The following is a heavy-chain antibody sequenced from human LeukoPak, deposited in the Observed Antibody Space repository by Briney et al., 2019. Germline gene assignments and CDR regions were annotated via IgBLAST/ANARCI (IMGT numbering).Heavy chain of an antibody. V-gene: IGHV3-74*01. Sequence: PGGSLRLSCAASGFTFSIYWVHWVRQAPGKGLVWVSSINSDGSSTSYADSVKGRFTISRDNAKNTLYLQMSSLRAEDTAVYYCARDYASDYWGQGTLVTVSS. CDR3: ARDYASDY. CDR2: INSDGSST. D-gene: IGHD2-2*01. J-gene: IGHJ4*02. CDR1: GFTFSIYW.